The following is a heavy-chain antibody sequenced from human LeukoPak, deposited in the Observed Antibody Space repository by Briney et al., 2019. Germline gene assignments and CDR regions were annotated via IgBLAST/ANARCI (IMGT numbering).Heavy chain of an antibody. J-gene: IGHJ4*02. CDR2: INPNSGGT. D-gene: IGHD5-12*01. CDR1: GYTFTGYY. CDR3: ARVLEMATSGPGY. V-gene: IGHV1-2*02. Sequence: ASVKVSCKASGYTFTGYYMHWVRQAPGQGLKWMGWINPNSGGTNYAQKFQGRVTMTRDTSISTAYMELSRLRSDDTAVYYCARVLEMATSGPGYWGQGTLVTVSS.